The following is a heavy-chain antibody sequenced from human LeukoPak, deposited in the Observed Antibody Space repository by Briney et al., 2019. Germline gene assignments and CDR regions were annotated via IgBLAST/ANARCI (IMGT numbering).Heavy chain of an antibody. CDR2: INHSGST. Sequence: SETLSLTCAVYGGSFSGYYWSWIRQPPGKGLEWIGEINHSGSTNYNPSLKSRVTISVDTSKNQFSLKLSSVTAADTAVYYCARVKTSPQKRMNNWFDPWGQGTLVTVSS. V-gene: IGHV4-34*01. CDR1: GGSFSGYY. CDR3: ARVKTSPQKRMNNWFDP. J-gene: IGHJ5*02. D-gene: IGHD2-15*01.